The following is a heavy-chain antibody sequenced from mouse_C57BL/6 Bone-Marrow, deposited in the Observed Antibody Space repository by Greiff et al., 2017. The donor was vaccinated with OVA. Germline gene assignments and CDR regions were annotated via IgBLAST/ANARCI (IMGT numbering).Heavy chain of an antibody. J-gene: IGHJ3*01. Sequence: VQLQQSGAELVKPGASVKISCKASGYAFSNYWMHWVKQRPGKGLEWIGQIYPGDGDTNYNGKFKGKASLTADKSSSTGYIQLSSLTSEDSAVYFCARGAYWGQWTLVTVSA. CDR2: IYPGDGDT. V-gene: IGHV1-80*01. CDR1: GYAFSNYW. CDR3: ARGAY.